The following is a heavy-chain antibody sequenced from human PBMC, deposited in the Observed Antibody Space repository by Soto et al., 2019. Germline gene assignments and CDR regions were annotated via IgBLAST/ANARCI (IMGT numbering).Heavy chain of an antibody. CDR3: ARGRIAAAGTCWFDP. V-gene: IGHV1-2*04. D-gene: IGHD6-13*01. CDR1: GYTFTGYY. J-gene: IGHJ5*02. Sequence: QVQLVQSGAEVKKPGASVKVSCKASGYTFTGYYMHWVRQAPGQGLEWMGWINPNSGGTNYAQKFQGWVTMTRDTSISTAYMELSRLRSDDTAVYYCARGRIAAAGTCWFDPWGQGTLDTVSS. CDR2: INPNSGGT.